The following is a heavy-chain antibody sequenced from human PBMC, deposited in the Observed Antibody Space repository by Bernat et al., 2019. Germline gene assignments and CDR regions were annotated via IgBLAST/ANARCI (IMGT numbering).Heavy chain of an antibody. V-gene: IGHV5-10-1*03. Sequence: EVQLVQSGAEVKKPGESLRISCKGSGYSFTSYWINWVRQMPGKGLEWMGRIDPSDSYTNYSPSFQGHVTISADKSISTAYLQWSSLKASDTAMYYCAVTRRSDRDFQHWGQGTLVTVSS. CDR3: AVTRRSDRDFQH. J-gene: IGHJ1*01. D-gene: IGHD2-15*01. CDR2: IDPSDSYT. CDR1: GYSFTSYW.